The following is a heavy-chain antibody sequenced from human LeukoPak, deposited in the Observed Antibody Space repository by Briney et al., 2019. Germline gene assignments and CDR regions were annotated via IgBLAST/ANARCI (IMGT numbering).Heavy chain of an antibody. Sequence: GGSLRLSCAASGFTFDDYGMSWVRQAPGKGLEWVSGINWNGGSTGYADSVKGRFTISRDNAKNSLYLQMNSLRAEDTALYYCARDPPYGGSYEGGDYWGQGTLVTVSS. CDR3: ARDPPYGGSYEGGDY. J-gene: IGHJ4*02. CDR1: GFTFDDYG. D-gene: IGHD1-26*01. V-gene: IGHV3-20*04. CDR2: INWNGGST.